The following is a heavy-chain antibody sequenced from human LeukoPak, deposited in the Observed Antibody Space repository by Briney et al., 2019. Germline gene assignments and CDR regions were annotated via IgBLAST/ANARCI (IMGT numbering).Heavy chain of an antibody. Sequence: GASVKVSCKASGYTFTGYYMHWVRQAPGQALEWMGRINPNSGGTNYAQKFQGRVTMTRDTSISTAYMELSRLRSDDTAVYYCTRDRGYDYFFDYWGQGTLVTVSS. V-gene: IGHV1-2*06. CDR3: TRDRGYDYFFDY. CDR2: INPNSGGT. CDR1: GYTFTGYY. J-gene: IGHJ4*02. D-gene: IGHD5-12*01.